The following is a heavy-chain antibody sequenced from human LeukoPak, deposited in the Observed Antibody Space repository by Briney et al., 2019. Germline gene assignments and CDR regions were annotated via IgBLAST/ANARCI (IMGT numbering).Heavy chain of an antibody. CDR3: ARAAYYGN. J-gene: IGHJ4*02. V-gene: IGHV3-21*01. Sequence: PGGSLRLSCTASGFTFNSYTMNWVRQAPGKGLEWVSSISSGSTYRYYADSVKGRFTISRDNAENSLFLQMDSLRAEDTALYYCARAAYYGNWGQGTLVTVSS. D-gene: IGHD3-10*01. CDR2: ISSGSTYR. CDR1: GFTFNSYT.